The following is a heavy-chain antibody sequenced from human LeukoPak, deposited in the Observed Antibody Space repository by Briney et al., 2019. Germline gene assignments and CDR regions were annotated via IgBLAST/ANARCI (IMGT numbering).Heavy chain of an antibody. D-gene: IGHD2-8*01. CDR2: TSSDLNVK. J-gene: IGHJ4*02. Sequence: PGGSLRLSCAASGFTFRNYVIHWVRQAPGKGLEWVAVTSSDLNVKLYADSVKGRFTISRDNSRSTLYLQMNSLRAEDTAVYYCAKGNDYGDYWGQGTLVTVSS. CDR1: GFTFRNYV. CDR3: AKGNDYGDY. V-gene: IGHV3-30*18.